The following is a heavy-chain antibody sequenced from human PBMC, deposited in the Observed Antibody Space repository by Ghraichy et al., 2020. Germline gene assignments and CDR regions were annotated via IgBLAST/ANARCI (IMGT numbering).Heavy chain of an antibody. CDR3: ATTQTGTTSGASDS. V-gene: IGHV3-21*01. CDR2: IGSGRTFM. CDR1: GFTFSAYT. J-gene: IGHJ4*02. D-gene: IGHD1-1*01. Sequence: GGSLRLSCAASGFTFSAYTMSWVRQPPGRSLEWVSSIGSGRTFMYYADSVRGRFTISRDDTKKSLYLQMNVLRVEDTAVYYCATTQTGTTSGASDSWGQGTLVTVSS.